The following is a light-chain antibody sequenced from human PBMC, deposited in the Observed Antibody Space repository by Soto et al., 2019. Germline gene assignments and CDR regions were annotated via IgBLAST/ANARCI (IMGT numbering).Light chain of an antibody. CDR3: CSSVGSYTSV. Sequence: QSALTQPRSVSGSPGQSVTISCTGTSSDVGGYNYVSWYQQHQGKAPKLMIYDVSKWPSGVPDRFSGSKSGNTASLTISGRQAEDEADDYCCSSVGSYTSVFGGGTTLTVL. J-gene: IGLJ3*02. CDR2: DVS. CDR1: SSDVGGYNY. V-gene: IGLV2-11*01.